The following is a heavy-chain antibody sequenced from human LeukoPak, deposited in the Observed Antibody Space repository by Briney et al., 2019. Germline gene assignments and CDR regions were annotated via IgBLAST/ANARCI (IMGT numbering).Heavy chain of an antibody. CDR1: GFTFSNYG. D-gene: IGHD1-26*01. CDR2: IYYDGINK. Sequence: PGRSLRLSCAASGFTFSNYGMHWVRQAPGGGLEWVAVIYYDGINKYYADSVKGRFTISRDNSKNTQYLQMNSLRVEDTAVYYCARGLGAVGETNGPAFGIWGQGTMVTVSS. J-gene: IGHJ3*02. CDR3: ARGLGAVGETNGPAFGI. V-gene: IGHV3-33*01.